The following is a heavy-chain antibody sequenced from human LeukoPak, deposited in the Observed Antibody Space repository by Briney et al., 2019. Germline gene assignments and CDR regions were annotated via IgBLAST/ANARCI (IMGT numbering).Heavy chain of an antibody. CDR1: GYTFTSYY. CDR2: INPSGGST. D-gene: IGHD4-17*01. J-gene: IGHJ4*02. CDR3: ARALSTVPSGGPFDY. V-gene: IGHV1-46*01. Sequence: ASVKVSCKASGYTFTSYYMHWVRQAPGQGLEWMGIINPSGGSTSYAQKFQGRVTMNRDTSTSTVYMELSNLRSEDTAVYYCARALSTVPSGGPFDYWGQGTLVTVSS.